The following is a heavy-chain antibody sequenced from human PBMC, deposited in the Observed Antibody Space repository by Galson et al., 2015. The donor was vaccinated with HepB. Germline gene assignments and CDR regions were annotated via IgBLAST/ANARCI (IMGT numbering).Heavy chain of an antibody. CDR2: VSYDGSKK. D-gene: IGHD2-8*01. V-gene: IGHV3-30-3*01. CDR3: ARETGYCTNGVCYWDGMDV. CDR1: GFTFSRYA. J-gene: IGHJ6*04. Sequence: SLRLSCAASGFTFSRYAIHWVRQAPGKGLEWVAVVSYDGSKKYYADSVKGRFTISRDNSKNTLYLQMNSLRAEDTAVYYCARETGYCTNGVCYWDGMDVWGKGTTVTVSS.